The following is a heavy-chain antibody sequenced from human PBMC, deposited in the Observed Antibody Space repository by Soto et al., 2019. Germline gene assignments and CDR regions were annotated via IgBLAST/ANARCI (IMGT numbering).Heavy chain of an antibody. CDR3: ARGARWFDP. CDR1: GGSFSGYY. V-gene: IGHV4-34*01. J-gene: IGHJ5*02. Sequence: PSDTLSLTCAVYGGSFSGYYWSWIRQPPGKGLEWIGEINHSGSTNYNPSIKSRVTISVDTSKNQFSLKLSSVTAADTAVYYCARGARWFDPWGQGTLVTVS. CDR2: INHSGST.